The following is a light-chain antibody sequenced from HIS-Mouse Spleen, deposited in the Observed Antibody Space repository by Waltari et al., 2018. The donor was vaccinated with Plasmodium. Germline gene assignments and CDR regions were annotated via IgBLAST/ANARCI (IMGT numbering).Light chain of an antibody. CDR2: EVS. CDR1: SSHVCRSQY. J-gene: IGLJ2*01. Sequence: SALTQPPSASGSPGQSVPTSCTANSSHVCRSQYRPWYPQPPGKSPKLMIYEVSKRPSGVPDRFSGSNAGNTASLTVSGLQAEDEADYYCSSYAGSNNVVFGGGTKLTVL. CDR3: SSYAGSNNVV. V-gene: IGLV2-8*01.